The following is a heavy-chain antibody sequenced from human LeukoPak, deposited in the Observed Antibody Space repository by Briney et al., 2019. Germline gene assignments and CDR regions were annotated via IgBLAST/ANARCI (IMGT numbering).Heavy chain of an antibody. CDR2: INSDGSGT. Sequence: GGSLRLSCAASGFTFSSYWMHWVRQAPGKGLVWVSRINSDGSGTSYADSVRGRFTISRDNSKNTLYLQMDSLRPEDTAVYYCAKDSGYSSSWYFGDYWGQGTLVTVSS. J-gene: IGHJ4*02. CDR3: AKDSGYSSSWYFGDY. V-gene: IGHV3-74*01. CDR1: GFTFSSYW. D-gene: IGHD6-13*01.